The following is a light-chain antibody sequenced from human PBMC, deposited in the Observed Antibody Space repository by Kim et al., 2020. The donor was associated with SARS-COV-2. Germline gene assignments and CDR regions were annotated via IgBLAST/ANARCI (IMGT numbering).Light chain of an antibody. V-gene: IGLV4-69*01. CDR2: LNSDGSH. J-gene: IGLJ3*02. CDR1: SGHSSYA. CDR3: QTWGTGIQV. Sequence: QLVLTQSPSASASLGASVKLTCTLSSGHSSYAIAWHQQQPEKGPRYLMKLNSDGSHSKEDGIPDRFSGSSSGAERYLTISSRQSEDEADYYCQTWGTGIQVFGGGTQLTVL.